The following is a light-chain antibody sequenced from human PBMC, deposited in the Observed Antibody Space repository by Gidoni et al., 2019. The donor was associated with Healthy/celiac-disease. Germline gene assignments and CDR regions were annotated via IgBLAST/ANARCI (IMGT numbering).Light chain of an antibody. Sequence: EIVLTQSPATLSLSPGERATLSCRASQSVSIYLAWYQQKPGQAPRLLIYDASNRATGIPARFSGSGSGTYFTLTISSLEPEDFAVYYCQQRSNWPPWTFXQXTKVEIK. CDR1: QSVSIY. V-gene: IGKV3-11*01. CDR2: DAS. J-gene: IGKJ1*01. CDR3: QQRSNWPPWT.